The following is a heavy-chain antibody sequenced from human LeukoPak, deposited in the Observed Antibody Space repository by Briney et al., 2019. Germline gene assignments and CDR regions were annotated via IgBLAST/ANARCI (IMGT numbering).Heavy chain of an antibody. V-gene: IGHV3-48*01. CDR1: GFTFSSYS. CDR2: ISSSGGTI. J-gene: IGHJ4*02. D-gene: IGHD3-22*01. Sequence: PGGSLRLSCAASGFTFSSYSMNWVRQAPGKGLEWVSYISSSGGTIYYADSVKGRFTISRDNARNSLYLQVDSLRAEDTAVYYCAKDPYYYDSSGYLDYWGQGTLVTVSS. CDR3: AKDPYYYDSSGYLDY.